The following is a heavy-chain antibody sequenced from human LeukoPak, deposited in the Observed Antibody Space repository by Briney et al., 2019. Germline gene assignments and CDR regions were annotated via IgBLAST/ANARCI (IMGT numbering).Heavy chain of an antibody. D-gene: IGHD1-26*01. CDR2: ISYDGSNK. J-gene: IGHJ4*02. CDR1: GFTFSSYG. V-gene: IGHV3-30*18. CDR3: AKDGSGSPPYYFDY. Sequence: GGSLRLSCAASGFTFSSYGMHRVRQAPGKGLEWVAVISYDGSNKYYADSVKGRFTISRDNSKNTMYLKMNSLRAEDTAVYYCAKDGSGSPPYYFDYWGQGTLVTVSS.